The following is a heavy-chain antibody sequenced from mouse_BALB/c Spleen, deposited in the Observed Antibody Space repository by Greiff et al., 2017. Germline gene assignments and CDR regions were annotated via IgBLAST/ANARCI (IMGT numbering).Heavy chain of an antibody. J-gene: IGHJ4*01. Sequence: EVMLVESGGDLVKPGGSLKLSCAASGFTFSSYGMSWVRQTPDKRLEWVATISSGGSYTYYPDSVKGRFTISRDNAKNTLYLQMSSLKSEDTAMYYCARQDTGNYAMDYWGQGTSVTVSS. D-gene: IGHD4-1*01. CDR3: ARQDTGNYAMDY. CDR1: GFTFSSYG. V-gene: IGHV5-6*01. CDR2: ISSGGSYT.